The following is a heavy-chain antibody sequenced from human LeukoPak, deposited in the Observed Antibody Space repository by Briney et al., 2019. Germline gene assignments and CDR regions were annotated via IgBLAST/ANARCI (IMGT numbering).Heavy chain of an antibody. CDR1: GYTFTIYY. V-gene: IGHV1-2*06. CDR2: INPNSGGA. CDR3: ARVGYGDNPTTLDH. Sequence: ASVKVSCKASGYTFTIYYIHWVRQAPGQGLEWMGRINPNSGGADYAQKFQGRVTMTRDTSISTAYMELSSLRFDDTAVYYCARVGYGDNPTTLDHWGQGSLVIVSS. D-gene: IGHD4-17*01. J-gene: IGHJ4*02.